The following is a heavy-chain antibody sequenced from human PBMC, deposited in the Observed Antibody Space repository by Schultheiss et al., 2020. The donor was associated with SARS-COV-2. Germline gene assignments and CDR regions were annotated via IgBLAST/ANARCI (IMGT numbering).Heavy chain of an antibody. V-gene: IGHV3-30*18. D-gene: IGHD6-13*01. CDR1: GFTFSSYG. CDR3: AKGGQQLVRDYYYYGMDV. CDR2: ISYDGSNK. J-gene: IGHJ6*04. Sequence: GGSLRLSCAASGFTFSSYGMHWVRQAPGKGLEWVAVISYDGSNKYYADSVKGRFTISRDNSKNTLYLQMNSLRAEDTAVYYCAKGGQQLVRDYYYYGMDVWGKGPTVTVSS.